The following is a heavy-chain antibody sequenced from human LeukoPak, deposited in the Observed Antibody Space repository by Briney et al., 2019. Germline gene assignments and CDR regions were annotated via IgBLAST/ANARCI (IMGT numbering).Heavy chain of an antibody. CDR3: ARGQDDRSGTFDY. V-gene: IGHV4-61*01. D-gene: IGHD3-22*01. CDR2: MSPSGTT. Sequence: SGTLSLTCTVSGDSVSSGNYYLSWIRQPPGKGLDWITYMSPSGTTKYNLSLKSRVTTSVDTSRTQFSLRLSSVTAADTAVYYCARGQDDRSGTFDYWGQGILVTVSS. J-gene: IGHJ4*02. CDR1: GDSVSSGNYY.